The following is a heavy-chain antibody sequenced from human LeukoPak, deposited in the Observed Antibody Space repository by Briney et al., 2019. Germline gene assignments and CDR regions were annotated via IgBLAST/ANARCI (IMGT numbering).Heavy chain of an antibody. CDR2: ITPIFGTA. CDR1: GGTFSSYG. V-gene: IGHV1-69*13. Sequence: ASVKVSCKASGGTFSSYGISWVRQAPGQGLEWMGGITPIFGTANYAQKFQGRVTITADESTSTAYMELSSLRSEDTAVYYCAKDVWVSRWLQFSTQYYFDYWGQGTLVTVSS. D-gene: IGHD5-24*01. J-gene: IGHJ4*02. CDR3: AKDVWVSRWLQFSTQYYFDY.